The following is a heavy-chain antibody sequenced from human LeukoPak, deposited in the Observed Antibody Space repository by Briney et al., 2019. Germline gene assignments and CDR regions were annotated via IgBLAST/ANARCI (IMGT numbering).Heavy chain of an antibody. CDR1: GFTFSSYG. D-gene: IGHD6-6*01. V-gene: IGHV3-30*18. CDR2: ISHDGSNK. J-gene: IGHJ4*02. Sequence: GGSLRLSCAASGFTFSSYGMHWVRQAPGKGLEWVAVISHDGSNKYYADSVKGRFTISRDNSKNTLYLQMNSLRAEDTAVYYCAKDYHGSSTPLWGQGTLVTVSS. CDR3: AKDYHGSSTPL.